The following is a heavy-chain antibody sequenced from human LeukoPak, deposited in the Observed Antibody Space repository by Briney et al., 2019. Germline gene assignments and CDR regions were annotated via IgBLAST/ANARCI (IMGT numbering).Heavy chain of an antibody. V-gene: IGHV4-59*08. J-gene: IGHJ4*02. Sequence: SETLSLTCTVSGGSISSYYWSWIRQPPGKGLEWIGYIYYSGSTYYNPSLKSRVTISVDTSKNQFSLKLSSVTAADTAVYYCARADEHEFDYWGQGTLVTVSS. CDR3: ARADEHEFDY. CDR1: GGSISSYY. D-gene: IGHD1/OR15-1a*01. CDR2: IYYSGST.